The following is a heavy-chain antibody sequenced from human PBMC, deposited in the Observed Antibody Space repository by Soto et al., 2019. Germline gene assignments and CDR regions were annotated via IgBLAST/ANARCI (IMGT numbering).Heavy chain of an antibody. CDR1: GFTFSSYG. Sequence: GGSLRLSCAASGFTFSSYGMHWVRQAPGKGLEWVAVIWYDGSNKYYADSVKGRFTISRDNSKNTLYLQMNSLRAEYTAVYYFVRVSQYYYYSSCYLNLFVYCVQGRLATDAS. J-gene: IGHJ4*02. D-gene: IGHD3-22*01. CDR2: IWYDGSNK. CDR3: VRVSQYYYYSSCYLNLFVY. V-gene: IGHV3-33*01.